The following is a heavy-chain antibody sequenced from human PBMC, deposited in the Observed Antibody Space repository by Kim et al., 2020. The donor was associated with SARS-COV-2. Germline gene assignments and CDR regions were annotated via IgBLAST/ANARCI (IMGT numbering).Heavy chain of an antibody. J-gene: IGHJ4*02. V-gene: IGHV3-23*01. D-gene: IGHD1-1*01. CDR2: T. CDR3: AMGNDDTQFDY. Sequence: TYYADTAEGRFTISRDNSKNTLYLQMNSLRAEDTAVYYCAMGNDDTQFDYWGQGTLVTVSS.